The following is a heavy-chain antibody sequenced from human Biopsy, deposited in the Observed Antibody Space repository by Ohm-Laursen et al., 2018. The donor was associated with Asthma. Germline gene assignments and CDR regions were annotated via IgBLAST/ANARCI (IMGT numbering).Heavy chain of an antibody. Sequence: SLRLSCSVSGVNVTNNYMTWVRQAPGKGLEWVSIMYAGGSRFYADRVKGRFTISRDNSKNTLYLQMDGLRPEDTALYYCARAGDTNDYGPAFDIWGLGTMVTVSS. CDR2: MYAGGSR. CDR1: GVNVTNNY. D-gene: IGHD4-17*01. V-gene: IGHV3-53*01. CDR3: ARAGDTNDYGPAFDI. J-gene: IGHJ3*02.